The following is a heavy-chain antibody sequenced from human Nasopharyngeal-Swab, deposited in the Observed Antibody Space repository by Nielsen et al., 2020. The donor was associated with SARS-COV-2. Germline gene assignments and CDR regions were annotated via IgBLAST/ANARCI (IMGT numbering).Heavy chain of an antibody. D-gene: IGHD3-10*01. V-gene: IGHV3-53*04. J-gene: IGHJ6*03. Sequence: WTRQPPGKGLVWVSVIYSGGSTYHADSVKGRFTISRHNSKNTLYLQMNSLRAEDTAVYYCARLSGSFYMDVWGKGTTVTVSS. CDR2: IYSGGST. CDR3: ARLSGSFYMDV.